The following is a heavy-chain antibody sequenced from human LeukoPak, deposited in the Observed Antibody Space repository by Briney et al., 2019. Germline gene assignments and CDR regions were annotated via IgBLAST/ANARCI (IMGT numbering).Heavy chain of an antibody. J-gene: IGHJ4*02. V-gene: IGHV1-46*01. CDR2: INPSGGST. CDR1: GYTFTSYY. Sequence: ASVKVSCKASGYTFTSYYMHWVRQAPGQGLEWMGIINPSGGSTSYAQKFQGRVTMTRDTSTSTVYMELSSLRSEDTAVYYCARGQEPNTDIVVVPAAFPFDYWGQGTLVTVSS. CDR3: ARGQEPNTDIVVVPAAFPFDY. D-gene: IGHD2-2*01.